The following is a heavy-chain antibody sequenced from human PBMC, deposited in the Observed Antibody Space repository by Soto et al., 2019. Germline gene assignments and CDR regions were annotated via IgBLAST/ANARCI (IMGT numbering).Heavy chain of an antibody. D-gene: IGHD5-12*01. V-gene: IGHV4-39*01. CDR2: IFYGSRT. J-gene: IGHJ3*01. CDR1: GGSISGSRHY. Sequence: SETLSLTCTVSGGSISGSRHYWGWIRQPPGKGLEWIGHIFYGSRTYYNPSLKSRVTVSVDTSKNQVSLNLGSVTAADTAVYYCASIREYSDYQGRAFDPWGQGTMVTVSS. CDR3: ASIREYSDYQGRAFDP.